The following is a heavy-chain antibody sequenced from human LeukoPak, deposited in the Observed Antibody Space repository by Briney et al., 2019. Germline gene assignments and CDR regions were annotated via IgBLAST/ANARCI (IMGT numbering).Heavy chain of an antibody. CDR3: ARKKRVDTDSIMVYYYYAMDV. CDR1: GFTLSSYG. CDR2: ISYDGSNK. J-gene: IGHJ6*02. Sequence: GGSLRLSCAASGFTLSSYGMHWVRQAPGKGLEWVAVISYDGSNKYYADSVKGRFTISRDNSKKTLYLQMNSLRAEDTAVYYCARKKRVDTDSIMVYYYYAMDVWGQGTTVTVSS. V-gene: IGHV3-30*03. D-gene: IGHD5-18*01.